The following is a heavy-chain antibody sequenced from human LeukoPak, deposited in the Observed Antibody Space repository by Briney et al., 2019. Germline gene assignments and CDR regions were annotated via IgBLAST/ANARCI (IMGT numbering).Heavy chain of an antibody. CDR3: ARGSVVRGVSPIRPPLSGAFHI. D-gene: IGHD3-10*01. CDR1: GYNFTGYY. J-gene: IGHJ3*02. V-gene: IGHV1-2*02. CDR2: INPNSGGT. Sequence: ASVKVSCTASGYNFTGYYMHWVRQAPGQGLEWMGWINPNSGGTNYAQKFQGRVTMTRDTSISTAYMDLSGLRSDDTAVYYCARGSVVRGVSPIRPPLSGAFHIWGQGTMVTVSS.